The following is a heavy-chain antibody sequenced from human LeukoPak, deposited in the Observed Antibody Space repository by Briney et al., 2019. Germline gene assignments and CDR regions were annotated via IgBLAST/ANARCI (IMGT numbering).Heavy chain of an antibody. Sequence: SETLSLTCAVYGGSFSGYYWSWIRQPPGKGLEWIGEINHSGSTNYNPSLKSRVTISVDTSKNQSSLKLSSVTAADTAVYYCARDGYYYGSGSYYPPSYYFDYWGQGTLVTVSS. J-gene: IGHJ4*02. D-gene: IGHD3-10*01. CDR3: ARDGYYYGSGSYYPPSYYFDY. V-gene: IGHV4-34*01. CDR2: INHSGST. CDR1: GGSFSGYY.